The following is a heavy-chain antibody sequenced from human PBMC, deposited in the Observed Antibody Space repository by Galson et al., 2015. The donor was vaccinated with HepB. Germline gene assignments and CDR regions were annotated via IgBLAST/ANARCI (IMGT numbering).Heavy chain of an antibody. CDR3: AGGILRFLEWLPLDV. Sequence: SLRLSCAASGFTFSNYAMHWVRQAPGKGLEWVALTSYDGSRKYYADSVKGRFTISRDNSKNTLFLQMNSLRAEDTAVYYCAGGILRFLEWLPLDVWGQGTTVTVSS. D-gene: IGHD3-3*01. CDR1: GFTFSNYA. V-gene: IGHV3-30*04. CDR2: TSYDGSRK. J-gene: IGHJ6*02.